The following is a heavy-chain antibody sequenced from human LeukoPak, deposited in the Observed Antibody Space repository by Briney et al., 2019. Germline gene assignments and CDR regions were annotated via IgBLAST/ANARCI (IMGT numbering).Heavy chain of an antibody. CDR3: ARFFEAAAGFSYYFYY. D-gene: IGHD6-13*01. V-gene: IGHV1-2*02. J-gene: IGHJ4*02. CDR2: INPNSGGT. CDR1: GYTFTGYY. Sequence: ASVKVSCKASGYTFTGYYMHWVRQAPGQGLEWMGWINPNSGGTNYAQKVQGRVTMTRDTSISTAYTELSRLRSDDTAVDYCARFFEAAAGFSYYFYYWGRGTLVTVSS.